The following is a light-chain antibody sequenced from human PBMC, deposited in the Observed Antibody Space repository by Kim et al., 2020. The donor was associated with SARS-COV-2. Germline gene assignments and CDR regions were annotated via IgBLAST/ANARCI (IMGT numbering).Light chain of an antibody. Sequence: SYELTQPPSVSVSPGQTASITCSGDKLGDKYACWYQQKPGQSPVLVIYQDSKRPSGIPERFSGSNSGNTATLTISGTQAMDEADYYCQAWDSSTVWVFVG. J-gene: IGLJ3*02. CDR1: KLGDKY. CDR3: QAWDSSTVWV. CDR2: QDS. V-gene: IGLV3-1*01.